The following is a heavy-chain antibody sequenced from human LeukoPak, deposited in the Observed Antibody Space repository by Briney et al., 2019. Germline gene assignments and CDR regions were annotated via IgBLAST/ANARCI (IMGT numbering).Heavy chain of an antibody. CDR1: GLTFSSYG. CDR2: IRYDGSNK. V-gene: IGHV3-30*02. Sequence: GGSLRLSCAASGLTFSSYGMHWVRQAPGKGLEWVAFIRYDGSNKYNADSVKGRFTISRDNSKNTLYLQMNSLRAEDTAVYYCAIALYYYYYMDVWGKGTTVTVSS. CDR3: AIALYYYYYMDV. J-gene: IGHJ6*03.